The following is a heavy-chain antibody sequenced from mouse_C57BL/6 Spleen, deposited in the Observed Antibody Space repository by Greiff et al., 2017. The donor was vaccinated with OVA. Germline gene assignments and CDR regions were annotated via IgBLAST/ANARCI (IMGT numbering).Heavy chain of an antibody. CDR2: ISPRNDGT. V-gene: IGHV1-53*01. CDR3: ASDGGWSLDY. Sequence: QVQLQQPGTELVKPGASVKLSCTASGYTFTSYYMHWVQQRPGKGLEWIGNISPRNDGTNYNEKFKSKGTLTVNKSSSTAYMQLSRLTSEDSAVYYCASDGGWSLDYWGQGTSVTVSS. D-gene: IGHD1-1*02. J-gene: IGHJ4*01. CDR1: GYTFTSYY.